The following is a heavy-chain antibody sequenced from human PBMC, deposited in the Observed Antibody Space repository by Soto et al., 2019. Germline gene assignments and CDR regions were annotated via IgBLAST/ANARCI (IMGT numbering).Heavy chain of an antibody. CDR1: GFTFSSYD. CDR2: IGTAGDT. Sequence: VGSLRLSCAASGFTFSSYDMHWVRQATGKGLEWVSAIGTAGDTYYPGSVKGRFTISRDNAKNSLYLQMNSLRDEDTAVYYCARDCGKGYGMDVWGQGTTVTVSS. CDR3: ARDCGKGYGMDV. V-gene: IGHV3-13*01. J-gene: IGHJ6*02.